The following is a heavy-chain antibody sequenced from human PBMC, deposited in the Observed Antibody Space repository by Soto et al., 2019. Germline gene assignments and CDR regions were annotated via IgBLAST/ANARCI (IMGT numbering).Heavy chain of an antibody. V-gene: IGHV3-23*01. J-gene: IGHJ4*02. Sequence: SLRLSCAASGFTFSTYAMSWVRQAPGKGLEWVSAISGSGGSTYHTDSVKGRFTISRDNSKNTLYLQMNSLRAEDTAVYYCAVRKTGSFFDYWGQGTLVTVSS. CDR2: ISGSGGST. CDR3: AVRKTGSFFDY. CDR1: GFTFSTYA. D-gene: IGHD1-26*01.